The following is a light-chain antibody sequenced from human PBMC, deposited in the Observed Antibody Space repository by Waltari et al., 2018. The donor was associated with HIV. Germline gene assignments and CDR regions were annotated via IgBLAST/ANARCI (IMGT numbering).Light chain of an antibody. Sequence: ETVMTQFPATLSVSPGERAPLSCRASQSVSSNLAWYQQKPGQAPRLLIYDASTRATGIPARFSGSGSGTEFTLTISSLQSEDFAVYYCQQYSKWPPFFGPGTKVDI. V-gene: IGKV3-15*01. CDR3: QQYSKWPPF. CDR1: QSVSSN. CDR2: DAS. J-gene: IGKJ3*01.